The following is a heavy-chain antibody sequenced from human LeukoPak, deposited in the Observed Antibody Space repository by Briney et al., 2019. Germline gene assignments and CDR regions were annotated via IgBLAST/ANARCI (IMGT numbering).Heavy chain of an antibody. CDR2: ISDTGATT. D-gene: IGHD1-26*01. CDR1: GFSFSTYS. J-gene: IGHJ4*02. CDR3: AKVASGSYYNWPFDY. Sequence: GGSLRLSCAASGFSFSTYSMSWVRQAPGKGLEWVSVISDTGATTFYADSVKGQFTISRDNSKNTLYLQMSSLRAEDTAVYYCAKVASGSYYNWPFDYWGQGTLVTVSS. V-gene: IGHV3-23*01.